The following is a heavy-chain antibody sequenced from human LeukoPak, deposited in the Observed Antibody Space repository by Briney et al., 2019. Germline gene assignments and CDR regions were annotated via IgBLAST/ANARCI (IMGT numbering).Heavy chain of an antibody. CDR3: AKDRYYYDSTGIFDY. J-gene: IGHJ4*02. CDR2: ISSSSSTI. Sequence: GGSLRLSCAASGFTFSSYSMNWVRQAPGKGLEWVSYISSSSSTIYYADSEKGRFTISRDNAKNSLYLQMNSLRAEDTAVYYCAKDRYYYDSTGIFDYWGQGTLVTVSS. D-gene: IGHD3-22*01. CDR1: GFTFSSYS. V-gene: IGHV3-48*01.